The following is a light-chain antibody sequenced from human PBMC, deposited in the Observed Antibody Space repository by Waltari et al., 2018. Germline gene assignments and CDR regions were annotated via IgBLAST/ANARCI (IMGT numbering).Light chain of an antibody. J-gene: IGKJ2*01. CDR3: QQTYGLPPYT. V-gene: IGKV1-39*01. CDR2: AAS. CDR1: QTVSKY. Sequence: DIQMTQSPSSLSASVGDRVTITCRTSQTVSKYLNWYQLKPGKAPNLLIYAASSLQSGVPSRFSGSASGTVFTLTISSLQPEDSATYYCQQTYGLPPYTFGQGTKLEI.